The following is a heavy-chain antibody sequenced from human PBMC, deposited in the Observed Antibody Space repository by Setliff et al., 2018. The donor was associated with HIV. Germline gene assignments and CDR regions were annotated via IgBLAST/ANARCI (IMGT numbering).Heavy chain of an antibody. Sequence: ASVKVSCKASGYTFTNYAMHWVRQAPGQRLEWMGWINAGNGNTKYSQEFQGRVTISRDTSARTAYMELSSLGSEDMAVYYCATSPRPYYYYMDVWGKGTTVTVSS. CDR1: GYTFTNYA. J-gene: IGHJ6*03. CDR3: ATSPRPYYYYMDV. CDR2: INAGNGNT. V-gene: IGHV1-3*03.